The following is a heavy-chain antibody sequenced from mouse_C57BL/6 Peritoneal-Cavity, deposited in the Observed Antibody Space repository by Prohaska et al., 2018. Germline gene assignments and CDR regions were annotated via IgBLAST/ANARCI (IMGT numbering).Heavy chain of an antibody. J-gene: IGHJ3*01. CDR2: IRNKANNHAT. CDR3: THYGSSYSWFAY. CDR1: GFTFSDAW. V-gene: IGHV6-6*01. D-gene: IGHD1-1*01. Sequence: EVKLEESGGGLVQPGGSMKLSCAASGFTFSDAWMDWVRQSPETGLEWVAEIRNKANNHATYYAESVKGRFTISRDDSKSSVYLQMNSLRAEDTGIYYCTHYGSSYSWFAYWGQGTLVTVSA.